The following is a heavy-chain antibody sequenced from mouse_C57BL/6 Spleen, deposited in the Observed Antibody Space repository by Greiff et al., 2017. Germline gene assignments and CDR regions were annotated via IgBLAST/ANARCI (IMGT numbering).Heavy chain of an antibody. J-gene: IGHJ4*01. D-gene: IGHD1-1*01. Sequence: VQLQQSGAELMKPGASVKLSCKATGYTFTGYWIEWVKQRPGHGLEWIGEILPGSGSTNYNEKFKGKATFTADPSSNTAYMQLSSLTTEDSAIYYCARDDPYYGSSFYAMDYWGQGTSVTVSS. CDR2: ILPGSGST. V-gene: IGHV1-9*01. CDR1: GYTFTGYW. CDR3: ARDDPYYGSSFYAMDY.